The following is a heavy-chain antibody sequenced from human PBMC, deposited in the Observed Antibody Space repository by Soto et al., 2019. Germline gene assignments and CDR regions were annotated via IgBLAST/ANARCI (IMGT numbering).Heavy chain of an antibody. CDR1: GGSISSSSYY. Sequence: SETLSLTCTVSGGSISSSSYYWGWIRQPPGKGLEWIGSIYYSGSTYYNPSLKSRVTISVDTSKNQFSLKLSSVTAADRAVYYCARHAYYYDSWGQGTLVTVSS. V-gene: IGHV4-39*01. D-gene: IGHD3-22*01. CDR3: ARHAYYYDS. J-gene: IGHJ4*02. CDR2: IYYSGST.